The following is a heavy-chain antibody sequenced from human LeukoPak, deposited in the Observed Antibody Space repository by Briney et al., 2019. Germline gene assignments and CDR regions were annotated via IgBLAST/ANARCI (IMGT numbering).Heavy chain of an antibody. CDR1: GFTFSSYS. CDR2: ISSSSSYI. CDR3: AKGGPLGTKNNWFDP. V-gene: IGHV3-21*04. J-gene: IGHJ5*02. Sequence: GGSLRLSCAASGFTFSSYSMNWVRQAPGKGLEWVSSISSSSSYIYYADSVKGRFTISRDNSKSTLYLQMNSLRAEDTAVYYCAKGGPLGTKNNWFDPWGQGTLVTVSS. D-gene: IGHD2-2*01.